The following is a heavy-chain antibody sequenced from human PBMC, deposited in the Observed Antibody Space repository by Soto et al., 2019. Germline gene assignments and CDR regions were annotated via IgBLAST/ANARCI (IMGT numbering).Heavy chain of an antibody. CDR1: GFTFSSYA. V-gene: IGHV3-23*01. CDR2: ISGSGGST. D-gene: IGHD1-1*01. CDR3: AKGILGTYYFDY. J-gene: IGHJ4*02. Sequence: PGGSLRLSCAASGFTFSSYAMSWVRQAPGKGLEWVSAISGSGGSTYYADSVKGRFTISRDNSKNTLYLQTNSLRAEHTAIYYCAKGILGTYYFDYWGQGTLVTVS.